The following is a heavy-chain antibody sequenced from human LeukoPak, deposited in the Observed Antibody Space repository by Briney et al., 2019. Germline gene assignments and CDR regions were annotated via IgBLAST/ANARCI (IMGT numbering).Heavy chain of an antibody. D-gene: IGHD2-2*01. Sequence: GGSLRLSCAASGFTFSSYAMSWVRQAPGKGLEWVSAISGSGGSTYYADSVKGRFTISRDNSKNTLYLQINSLRTEDTALYYCASDDPYQVLHFDYWGQGTLVTVSS. J-gene: IGHJ4*02. V-gene: IGHV3-23*01. CDR2: ISGSGGST. CDR1: GFTFSSYA. CDR3: ASDDPYQVLHFDY.